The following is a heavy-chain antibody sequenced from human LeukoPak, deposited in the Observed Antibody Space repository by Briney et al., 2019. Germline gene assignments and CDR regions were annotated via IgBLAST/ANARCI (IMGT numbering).Heavy chain of an antibody. Sequence: GGSLRLSCAASGFSFSDYFMSWMRQAPGKGLEWISYISISGSVTYFADSVKGRFTISRDNAKNSLYLQMDSLRVDDTAVYFCARRKVPAAYDYWGQGTLVTVSS. CDR1: GFSFSDYF. V-gene: IGHV3-11*01. CDR3: ARRKVPAAYDY. D-gene: IGHD2-2*01. CDR2: ISISGSVT. J-gene: IGHJ4*02.